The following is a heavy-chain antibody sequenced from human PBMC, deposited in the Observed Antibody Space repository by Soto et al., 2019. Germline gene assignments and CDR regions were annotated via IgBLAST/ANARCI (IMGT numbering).Heavy chain of an antibody. D-gene: IGHD3-3*01. V-gene: IGHV3-49*03. J-gene: IGHJ5*02. Sequence: GGSLRLSCTASGFTFGDYAMSWFRQAPGKGLEWVGFIRSKAYGGTTEYAASVKGRFTISRDDSKSIAYLQMNSLKTEDTAVYYCTRDIGITIFGVVIRGGFDPWGQGTLVTVSS. CDR3: TRDIGITIFGVVIRGGFDP. CDR2: IRSKAYGGTT. CDR1: GFTFGDYA.